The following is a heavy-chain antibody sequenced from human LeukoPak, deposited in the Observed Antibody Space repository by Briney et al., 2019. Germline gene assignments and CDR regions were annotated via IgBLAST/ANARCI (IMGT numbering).Heavy chain of an antibody. D-gene: IGHD3-10*01. CDR1: GVSISSSNR. CDR2: IYHSGST. CDR3: AREGDPTGSYYNY. V-gene: IGHV4-4*02. J-gene: IGHJ4*02. Sequence: SETLSLTCDVSGVSISSSNRWSWVRQPPGKGLEWIGEIYHSGSTNYNPSLKSRVTISVDKSKNQFSLNLNSVTAADTAVYYCAREGDPTGSYYNYWGQGILVTVSS.